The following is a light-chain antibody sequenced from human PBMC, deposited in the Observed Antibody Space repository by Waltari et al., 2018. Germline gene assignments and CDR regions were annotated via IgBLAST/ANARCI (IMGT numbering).Light chain of an antibody. CDR1: STHIGSNF. J-gene: IGLJ3*02. V-gene: IGLV1-47*01. CDR2: TNN. Sequence: QSVLTQPPSASGTPAQRVTISCSGTSTHIGSNFVYCYQQLPGPAPKVLSYTNNQRPSGVPDRFSGSKSGTSASLAISGLRSEDEADYYCAACDDSLSGWVFGGGTEQTVL. CDR3: AACDDSLSGWV.